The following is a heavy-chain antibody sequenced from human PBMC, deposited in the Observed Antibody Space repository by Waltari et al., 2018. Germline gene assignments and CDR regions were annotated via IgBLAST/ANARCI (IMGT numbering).Heavy chain of an antibody. CDR3: ARDEEKYYDILTGYLGVFI. V-gene: IGHV1-69*13. CDR2: TCPIFGTA. Sequence: QVQLVQSGAEVKKPGSSVKVSCKASGGTFSSYAISWVRQAPGQGLEWMGGTCPIFGTANYAQKFQGRVTITADESTSTVYMGLSSLRSEDTAVYYCARDEEKYYDILTGYLGVFIWGQGTMVTVSS. D-gene: IGHD3-9*01. J-gene: IGHJ3*02. CDR1: GGTFSSYA.